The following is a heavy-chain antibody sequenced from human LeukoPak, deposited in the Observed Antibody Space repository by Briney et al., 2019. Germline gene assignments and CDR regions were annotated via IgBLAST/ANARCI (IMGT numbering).Heavy chain of an antibody. CDR3: VSLDGVYYYHMDV. Sequence: GGSLRLFCAASGFTFNRYWMHWVRHAPGKGLVWVSRISPDGNSATYADSVKGRFTISRDNAKNTLYLQMNSLRAEDSAVYYCVSLDGVYYYHMDVWGQGTTVIVSS. CDR2: ISPDGNSA. D-gene: IGHD3/OR15-3a*01. V-gene: IGHV3-74*03. J-gene: IGHJ6*02. CDR1: GFTFNRYW.